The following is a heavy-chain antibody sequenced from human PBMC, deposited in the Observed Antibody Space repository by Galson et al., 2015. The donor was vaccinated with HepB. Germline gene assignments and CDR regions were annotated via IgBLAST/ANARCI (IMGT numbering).Heavy chain of an antibody. V-gene: IGHV1-69*06. D-gene: IGHD4-23*01. CDR1: GGTFSSYA. Sequence: SVKVSCKASGGTFSSYAISWVRQAPGQGLEWMGGIIPIFGTANYAQKFQGRVTITADKSTSTAYMELSSLRSEDTAVYYCASGRDYGGPYYYMDVRGKGTTVTVSS. CDR2: IIPIFGTA. CDR3: ASGRDYGGPYYYMDV. J-gene: IGHJ6*03.